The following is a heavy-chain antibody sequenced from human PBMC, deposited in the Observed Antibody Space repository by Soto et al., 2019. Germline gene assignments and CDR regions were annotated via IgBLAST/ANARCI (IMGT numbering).Heavy chain of an antibody. V-gene: IGHV1-2*02. CDR2: INPNSGGT. Sequence: AAVNDSCKASGYTFTSYGISWVRQAPGQGLEWMGWINPNSGGTNYAQKFQGRVTMTRDTSISTAYMELSRLRSDDTAVYYCARAYSGSYVYNWFDPWGQGTLVTVSS. J-gene: IGHJ5*02. CDR3: ARAYSGSYVYNWFDP. CDR1: GYTFTSYG. D-gene: IGHD1-26*01.